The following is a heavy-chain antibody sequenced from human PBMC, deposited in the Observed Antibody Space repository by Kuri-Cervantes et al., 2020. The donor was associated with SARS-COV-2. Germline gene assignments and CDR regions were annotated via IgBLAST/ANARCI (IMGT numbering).Heavy chain of an antibody. CDR3: AKGMTTDYGGNVDY. CDR2: ISWDGGRP. Sequence: GGSLRLSCAASGFTFDDYTMHWVRQAPGKGLEWVSLISWDGGRPYYADSVKGRFTISRENSKNSLYLQMNSLRTEDTALYYCAKGMTTDYGGNVDYWGQGTLVTVSS. V-gene: IGHV3-43*01. D-gene: IGHD4-23*01. J-gene: IGHJ4*02. CDR1: GFTFDDYT.